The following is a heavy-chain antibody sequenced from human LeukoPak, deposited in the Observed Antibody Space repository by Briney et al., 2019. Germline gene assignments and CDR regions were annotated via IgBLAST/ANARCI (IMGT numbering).Heavy chain of an antibody. Sequence: GGSLRLSCAASRFTFSTYSMNWVRQAPGKGLVWVSRINSDGSSTSYADFVKGRFTISRDNAKNTLYLQMNSLRAEDTAVYYCARKEYDFWRGYYHSGERPFDYWGQGTLVTVSS. CDR3: ARKEYDFWRGYYHSGERPFDY. D-gene: IGHD3-3*01. J-gene: IGHJ4*02. CDR1: RFTFSTYS. CDR2: INSDGSST. V-gene: IGHV3-74*01.